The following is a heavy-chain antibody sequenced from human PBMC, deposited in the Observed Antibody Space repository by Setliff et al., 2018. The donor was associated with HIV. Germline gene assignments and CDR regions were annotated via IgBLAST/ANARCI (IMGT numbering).Heavy chain of an antibody. D-gene: IGHD1-1*01. J-gene: IGHJ4*02. CDR1: GDFFSTDYY. Sequence: SETLSLTCTVSGDFFSTDYYWGWIRQSPGKGLEWIGCIFNSGQTYYNPSLNSRIAISMDTSENQFSLRLTSVTAADTALYFCARAPPGIQLLTTTNGPYYFDFWGQGLLVTVSS. V-gene: IGHV4-38-2*02. CDR2: IFNSGQT. CDR3: ARAPPGIQLLTTTNGPYYFDF.